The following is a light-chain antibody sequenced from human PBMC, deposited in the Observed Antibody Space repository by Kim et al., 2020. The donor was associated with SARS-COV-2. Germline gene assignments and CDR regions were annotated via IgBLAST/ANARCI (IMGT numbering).Light chain of an antibody. CDR3: QKYISVPHA. CDR2: AAS. CDR1: QGISTY. J-gene: IGKJ3*01. Sequence: AAIGHSVTITLRTKQGISTYLAWYQQKPGRVPKLLIYAASTLQSRVPARFSGSGSGTDFTLSISSLQPEDVATYYCQKYISVPHAFGPETKGDIK. V-gene: IGKV1-27*01.